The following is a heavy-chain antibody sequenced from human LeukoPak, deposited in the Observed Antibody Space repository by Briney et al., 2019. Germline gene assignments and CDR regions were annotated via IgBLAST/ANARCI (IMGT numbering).Heavy chain of an antibody. CDR2: IIPIFGTA. CDR3: ARTMVRGVSLEDMDV. D-gene: IGHD3-10*01. CDR1: GGTFSSYA. J-gene: IGHJ6*03. V-gene: IGHV1-69*05. Sequence: SVKVSCKASGGTFSSYAISWVRQAPGQGLEWMGRIIPIFGTANYAQKFQGRVTITTDESTSSAYMELSSLRSEDTAVYYCARTMVRGVSLEDMDVWGKGTTVTVSS.